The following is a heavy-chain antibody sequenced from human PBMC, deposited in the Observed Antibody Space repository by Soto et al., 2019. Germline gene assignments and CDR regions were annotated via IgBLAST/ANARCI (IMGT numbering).Heavy chain of an antibody. CDR2: INPNSGGT. CDR3: ARDTFSREWLQGYSYGMHG. CDR1: GYTFTGYY. D-gene: IGHD3-3*01. V-gene: IGHV1-2*04. J-gene: IGHJ6*02. Sequence: QVQLVQSGAEVKKPGASVKVSCKASGYTFTGYYMHWVRQAPGQGLEWMGWINPNSGGTNYAQKFQGWVTMTRDTSISTAYMGLSRLRSDDTAVYYCARDTFSREWLQGYSYGMHGWGQGTTVTVSS.